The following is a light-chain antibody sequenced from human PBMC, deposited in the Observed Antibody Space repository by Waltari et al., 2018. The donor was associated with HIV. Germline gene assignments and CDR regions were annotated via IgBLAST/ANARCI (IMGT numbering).Light chain of an antibody. CDR3: QSYDTSLSGSGV. CDR2: GNS. J-gene: IGLJ2*01. V-gene: IGLV1-40*01. CDR1: SSNIGAGYD. Sequence: QSVLTQPPSVSGAPGQRVTISCTGSSSNIGAGYDVHWYQQLPGTAPRVLISGNSNRPSGVPDRFAGSKSGTSASLAITGLQAEDEADYYCQSYDTSLSGSGVFGGGTKLTVL.